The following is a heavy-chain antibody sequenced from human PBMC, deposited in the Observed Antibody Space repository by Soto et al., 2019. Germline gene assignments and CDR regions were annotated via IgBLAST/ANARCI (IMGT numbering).Heavy chain of an antibody. J-gene: IGHJ4*02. CDR3: ARRAPYGGNVWAYDY. Sequence: PSETLSLSCAVSGGSISSGGYSWSWIRQPPGKGLEWIGYIYYSGSTNYNPSLKSRVTISVDTSKNQFSLKLGSVTAADTAVYYCARRAPYGGNVWAYDYWGQGTLVTVSS. CDR2: IYYSGST. D-gene: IGHD2-15*01. V-gene: IGHV4-61*08. CDR1: GGSISSGGYS.